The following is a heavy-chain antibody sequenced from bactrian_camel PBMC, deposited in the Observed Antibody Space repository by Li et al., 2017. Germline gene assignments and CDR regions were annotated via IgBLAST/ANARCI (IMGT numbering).Heavy chain of an antibody. D-gene: IGHD6*01. J-gene: IGHJ4*01. V-gene: IGHV3S40*01. CDR3: ATTDGVNTVYNY. CDR1: GFTFTTYD. Sequence: VQLVESGGGLVQPGGSLRLSCAASGFTFTTYDMTWVRQAPGKGLEWVSAISWSGDSTNYADSVKGQFTISRDNAKNTVYLQMNKLKPEDTALYYCATTDGVNTVYNYWGQGTQV. CDR2: ISWSGDST.